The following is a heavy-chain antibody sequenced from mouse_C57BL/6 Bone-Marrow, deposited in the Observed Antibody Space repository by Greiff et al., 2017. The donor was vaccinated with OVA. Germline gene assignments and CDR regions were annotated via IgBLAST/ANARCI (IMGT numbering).Heavy chain of an antibody. CDR2: IRLKSDNYAT. Sequence: DVMLVESGGGLVQPGGSMKLSCVASGFTFSNYWMNWVRQSPEKGLEWVAQIRLKSDNYATHYAESVKGRFTISRDDSKSSVYLQMNNLRAEDTGIYYCIYYYGLYAMDYWGQGTSVTVSS. D-gene: IGHD1-1*01. CDR3: IYYYGLYAMDY. J-gene: IGHJ4*01. CDR1: GFTFSNYW. V-gene: IGHV6-3*01.